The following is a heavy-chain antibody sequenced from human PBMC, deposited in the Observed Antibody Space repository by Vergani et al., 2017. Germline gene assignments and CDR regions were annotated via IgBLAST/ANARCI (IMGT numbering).Heavy chain of an antibody. CDR2: IYYSGST. J-gene: IGHJ5*02. CDR1: GASIRSSNYY. D-gene: IGHD6-19*01. V-gene: IGHV4-39*01. Sequence: QLQLQESGPGLVKPSATLSLTSSVSGASIRSSNYYWGWIRQPPGKGLEWIASIYYSGSTYYNPSLKSRVTISIDTSKNQFSVKLNSVTAADTAVYFCAGHSTVEWLVKLGWIDPWGQGILVTVSS. CDR3: AGHSTVEWLVKLGWIDP.